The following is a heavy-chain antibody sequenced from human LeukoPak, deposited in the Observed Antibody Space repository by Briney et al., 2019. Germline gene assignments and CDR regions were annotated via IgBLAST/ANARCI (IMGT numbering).Heavy chain of an antibody. Sequence: PSETLSLTCTVSGGSISSGSYYWSWIRQPAGKELEWIGRIYTSGSTNYNPSLKSRVTISVDTSKNQFSLKLSSVTAADTAVYYCARVSRVGATDFDYWGQGTLVTVSS. CDR2: IYTSGST. CDR3: ARVSRVGATDFDY. CDR1: GGSISSGSYY. D-gene: IGHD1-26*01. V-gene: IGHV4-61*02. J-gene: IGHJ4*02.